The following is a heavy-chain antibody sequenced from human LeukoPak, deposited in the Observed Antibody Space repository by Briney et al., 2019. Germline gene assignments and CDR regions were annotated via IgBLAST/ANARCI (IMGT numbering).Heavy chain of an antibody. CDR3: ASLGGSGWSVGGYYYGMDV. V-gene: IGHV3-21*01. J-gene: IGHJ6*02. CDR1: GFTFSSYS. Sequence: GGSLRLSCAASGFTFSSYSMNWVRQAPGKGLEWVSSISSSSSYIYYADSVKGRFTISRDNAKNSLYLQMNSLRAEDTAVYYCASLGGSGWSVGGYYYGMDVWGQGTTVTVFS. CDR2: ISSSSSYI. D-gene: IGHD6-19*01.